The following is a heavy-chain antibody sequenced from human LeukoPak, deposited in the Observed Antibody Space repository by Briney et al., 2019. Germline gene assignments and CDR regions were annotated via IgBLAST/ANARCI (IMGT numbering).Heavy chain of an antibody. CDR3: ARAGGGSDY. CDR1: GFNFSIYW. Sequence: GGSLRLSCADSGFNFSIYWMSWVRQAPGKGLEWVANIKQDGSEKYYVDSVKGRFTISRDNAKNSLYLQMNSLRAEDTAVYHCARAGGGSDYWGQGTLVTVSS. V-gene: IGHV3-7*03. J-gene: IGHJ4*02. CDR2: IKQDGSEK.